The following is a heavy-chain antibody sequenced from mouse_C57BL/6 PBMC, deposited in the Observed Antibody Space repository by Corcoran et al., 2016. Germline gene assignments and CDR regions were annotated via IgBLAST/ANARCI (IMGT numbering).Heavy chain of an antibody. CDR2: INPNNGGT. CDR1: GYTFTDYY. Sequence: EVQLQQSGPELVKPGASVKISCKASGYTFTDYYMNWVKQSHGKSLEWIGDINPNNGGTSYNQKFKGKATLTVEKSSSTAYMELRSLTSEDSAVYYCARWLDYWGQGTSVTVSS. CDR3: ARWLDY. V-gene: IGHV1-26*01. J-gene: IGHJ4*01.